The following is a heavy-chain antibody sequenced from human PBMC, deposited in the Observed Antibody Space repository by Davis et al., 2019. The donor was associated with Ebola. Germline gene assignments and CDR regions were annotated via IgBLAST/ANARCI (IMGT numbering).Heavy chain of an antibody. Sequence: PSETLSLTCTVSGGSISSGDYYWSWIRQPPGKGLEWIGYIYYSGSTYYNPSLKSRVTISVDTSKNQFSLKLSSVTAADTAVYYCARVHAWFGEWTDYYYYMDVWGKGTTVTVSS. D-gene: IGHD3-10*01. V-gene: IGHV4-30-4*01. CDR3: ARVHAWFGEWTDYYYYMDV. J-gene: IGHJ6*03. CDR2: IYYSGST. CDR1: GGSISSGDYY.